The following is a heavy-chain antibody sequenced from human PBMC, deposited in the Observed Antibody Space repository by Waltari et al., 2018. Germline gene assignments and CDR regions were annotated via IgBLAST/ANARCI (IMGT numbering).Heavy chain of an antibody. D-gene: IGHD2-2*01. V-gene: IGHV3-9*01. J-gene: IGHJ4*02. CDR2: INWNSGTM. Sequence: GESGGGLVQPGGSLRLSCTASGFILNDYPMHWVRQPPGKGLEWVSGINWNSGTMGYADSVKGRFTISRDNAKNSLYLQMSGLRPEDTAFYYCAKDVSLYQIKPAFDSWGQGVLVTVSS. CDR3: AKDVSLYQIKPAFDS. CDR1: GFILNDYP.